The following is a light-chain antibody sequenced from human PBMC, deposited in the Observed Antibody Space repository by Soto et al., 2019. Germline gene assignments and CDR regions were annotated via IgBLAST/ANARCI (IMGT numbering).Light chain of an antibody. CDR1: QSVLYSSNNKNC. CDR3: QQYYSIPWT. J-gene: IGKJ1*01. Sequence: DIVMTQSPDSLAVSLGERATINCKSSQSVLYSSNNKNCLAWYQQKPGQPPKLLIYWASTRQSGVPDRFSGSGSETDFTLTISSLQAEDVAIYYCQQYYSIPWTFGQGTKVEIK. V-gene: IGKV4-1*01. CDR2: WAS.